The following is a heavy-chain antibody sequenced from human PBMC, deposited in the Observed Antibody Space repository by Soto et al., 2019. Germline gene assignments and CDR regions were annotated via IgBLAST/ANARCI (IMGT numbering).Heavy chain of an antibody. CDR3: ARDRDYSHTDADIDY. Sequence: ASVKVSCKTSGYNFNTYGIIWVRQAPGQGLEWMGWISGYNGYTKYTESLEDRVTLSTDTSTSTAYLELRSPRSGDTALYFCARDRDYSHTDADIDYWGQGTLVTVSS. CDR2: ISGYNGYT. V-gene: IGHV1-18*01. D-gene: IGHD3-16*01. J-gene: IGHJ4*02. CDR1: GYNFNTYG.